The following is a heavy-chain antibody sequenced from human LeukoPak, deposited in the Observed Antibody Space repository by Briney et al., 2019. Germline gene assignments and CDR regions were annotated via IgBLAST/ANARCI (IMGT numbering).Heavy chain of an antibody. Sequence: PGGSLRLSCAASGFTFSSYGMHWVRQAPGKGLEWVAFIRYDGSNKYHADSVRGRFTISRDNSKNTLYLQMNSLRAEDAAVYFCAKAPVTSCRGAYCYPFDSWGQGTLVTVSS. CDR2: IRYDGSNK. J-gene: IGHJ4*02. V-gene: IGHV3-30*02. D-gene: IGHD2-21*01. CDR3: AKAPVTSCRGAYCYPFDS. CDR1: GFTFSSYG.